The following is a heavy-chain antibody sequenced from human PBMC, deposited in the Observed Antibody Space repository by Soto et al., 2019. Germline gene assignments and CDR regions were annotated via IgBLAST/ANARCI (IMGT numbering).Heavy chain of an antibody. Sequence: ETLSLPCAVYGGSFRGYYWSWIRQPPGKGLEWIGEINHSGSTNYNPSLTSRVTISVDTSKNQFSLTLSSVTAADTAVYYCARAPRLPITMVWGVTPPKYYYGMDVWGQGTTVTVSS. CDR1: GGSFRGYY. V-gene: IGHV4-34*01. J-gene: IGHJ6*02. CDR2: INHSGST. D-gene: IGHD3-10*01. CDR3: ARAPRLPITMVWGVTPPKYYYGMDV.